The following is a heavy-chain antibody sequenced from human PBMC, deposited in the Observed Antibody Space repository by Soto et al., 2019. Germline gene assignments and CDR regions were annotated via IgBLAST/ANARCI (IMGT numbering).Heavy chain of an antibody. V-gene: IGHV4-59*01. CDR2: IYYSGST. CDR1: GGSISSYY. CDR3: ARVYYDILTGPNWFDP. D-gene: IGHD3-9*01. Sequence: TLSLTCTVSGGSISSYYWSWIRQPPGKGLEWIGYIYYSGSTNYNPSLKSRVTISVDTSKNQFSLKLSSVTAADTAVYYCARVYYDILTGPNWFDPWGQGTLVTVSS. J-gene: IGHJ5*02.